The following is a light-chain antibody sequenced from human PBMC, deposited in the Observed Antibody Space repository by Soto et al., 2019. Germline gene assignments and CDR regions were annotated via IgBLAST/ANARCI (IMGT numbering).Light chain of an antibody. CDR1: TSDVGSYDI. Sequence: QSALTQPASASGSPGQSITISCIGATSDVGSYDIVSWYQQHPGGAPKLLIYEVTKRPSGVSNRFSGSKSGNTASLTISGLQAEDEADYYCCSYAGDNDVIFGGGTQLTVL. V-gene: IGLV2-23*02. CDR3: CSYAGDNDVI. CDR2: EVT. J-gene: IGLJ2*01.